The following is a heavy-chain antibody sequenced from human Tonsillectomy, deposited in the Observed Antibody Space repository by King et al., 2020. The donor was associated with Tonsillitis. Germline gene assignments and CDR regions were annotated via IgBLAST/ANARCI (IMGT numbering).Heavy chain of an antibody. Sequence: VQLVESGGGLVQPGGSLRLSCGASGFPFSTYAMSGVRQAPGKGLEWVAGIVDGGGSTYHAASGKGRFTLSRDHSKNTLYLQMNSLQAEDTAVYYCAKAGLSYSRGWSLEVAYWGQGTLVTVSS. CDR1: GFPFSTYA. CDR3: AKAGLSYSRGWSLEVAY. J-gene: IGHJ4*02. CDR2: IVDGGGST. V-gene: IGHV3-23*04. D-gene: IGHD6-19*01.